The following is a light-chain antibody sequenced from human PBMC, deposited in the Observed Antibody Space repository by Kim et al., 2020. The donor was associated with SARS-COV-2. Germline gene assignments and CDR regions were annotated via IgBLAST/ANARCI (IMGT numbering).Light chain of an antibody. J-gene: IGLJ3*02. Sequence: VATGQTASITCSGDKLGDKYACWYQQKPGQSTVLVIYQDSKRPSGIPERFSGSNSGNTATLTISGTQAMDEADYYCQAWDSSSWVFGGGTQLTVL. V-gene: IGLV3-1*01. CDR3: QAWDSSSWV. CDR2: QDS. CDR1: KLGDKY.